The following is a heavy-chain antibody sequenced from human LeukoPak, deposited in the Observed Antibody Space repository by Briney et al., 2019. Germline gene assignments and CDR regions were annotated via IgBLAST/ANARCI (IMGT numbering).Heavy chain of an antibody. CDR2: IYTSGST. D-gene: IGHD2-2*01. Sequence: PSETLSLTCTVSGGSISSYYWSWIRQPAGKGLEWIGRIYTSGSTNYNPSLKSRVTISVDTSKNQFSLKLSSVTAADTAVHYCATIVVPAANAYFYMDVWGKGTTVTVSS. CDR1: GGSISSYY. CDR3: ATIVVPAANAYFYMDV. V-gene: IGHV4-4*07. J-gene: IGHJ6*03.